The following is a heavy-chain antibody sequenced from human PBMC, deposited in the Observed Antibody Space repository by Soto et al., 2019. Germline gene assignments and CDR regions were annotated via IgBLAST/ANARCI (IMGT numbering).Heavy chain of an antibody. J-gene: IGHJ4*02. D-gene: IGHD3-10*01. CDR1: GGYFNDNY. CDR3: ATSLWFGTQGEL. Sequence: QVQLQQWGAGLLKPSETLSLSCAVYGGYFNDNYYTWFRQPPGKGLEWIGEISRSGTTKYIPSLKSRASLSFDTSKTQVSLKVTSVPAADTAVYYCATSLWFGTQGELWGQGALVTVSS. CDR2: ISRSGTT. V-gene: IGHV4-34*01.